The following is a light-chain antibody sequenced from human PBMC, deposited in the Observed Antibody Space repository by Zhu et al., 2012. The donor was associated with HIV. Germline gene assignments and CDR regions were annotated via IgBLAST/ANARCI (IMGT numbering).Light chain of an antibody. J-gene: IGKJ1*01. CDR1: HTVTSNY. Sequence: EIVLTQSPGTLSLSPGERAILSCRASHTVTSNYLAWYQQKPGQAPRLLIYGASSRATGIPDRFVGSGSGTDFTLTISRLEPEDFALYYCQQYATSPRTFGQGTEVEI. CDR2: GAS. V-gene: IGKV3-20*01. CDR3: QQYATSPRT.